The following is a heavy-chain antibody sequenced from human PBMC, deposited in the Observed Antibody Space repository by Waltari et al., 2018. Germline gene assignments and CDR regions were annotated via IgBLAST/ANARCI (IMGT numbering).Heavy chain of an antibody. Sequence: QVHLVQSASEVKNPGASVMLSCKASGGTFSSYAISWVRQAPGQGLEWMGGIIPFIGTSTYPQKFQVRVTITADESTSTAYMGLSSLSSEDTAVYYWASRITIFGVADNWFDPWGQGTLVTVSS. CDR2: IIPFIGTS. CDR1: GGTFSSYA. J-gene: IGHJ5*02. D-gene: IGHD3-3*01. V-gene: IGHV1-69*13. CDR3: ASRITIFGVADNWFDP.